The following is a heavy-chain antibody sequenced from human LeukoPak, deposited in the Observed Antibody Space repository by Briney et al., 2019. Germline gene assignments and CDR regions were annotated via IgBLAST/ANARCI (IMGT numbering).Heavy chain of an antibody. CDR2: ISYSGST. J-gene: IGHJ4*02. CDR3: ARREYSSGWYYTWDY. D-gene: IGHD6-19*01. CDR1: GGSISSYY. Sequence: PSETLSLTCTVSGGSISSYYWSWIRQPPGKGLEWIGYISYSGSTNYNPSLKSRVTISLDTSKNQFSLKLSSVTAADTAVYYCARREYSSGWYYTWDYWGQGTLVTVSS. V-gene: IGHV4-59*08.